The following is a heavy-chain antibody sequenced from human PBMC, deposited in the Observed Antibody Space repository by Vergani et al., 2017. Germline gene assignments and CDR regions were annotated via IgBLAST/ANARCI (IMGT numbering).Heavy chain of an antibody. Sequence: EVQLVESGGGLVKPGGSLRLSCAASGFTFSSYSMNWVRQAPGKGLEWVSSISSSSSYIYYADSVKGRFTISRDNAKNSLYLQMNSLRAEDTAVYYCAKIPVYSGTYFDYWGQGTLVTVSS. CDR2: ISSSSSYI. J-gene: IGHJ4*02. V-gene: IGHV3-21*04. CDR3: AKIPVYSGTYFDY. CDR1: GFTFSSYS. D-gene: IGHD5-12*01.